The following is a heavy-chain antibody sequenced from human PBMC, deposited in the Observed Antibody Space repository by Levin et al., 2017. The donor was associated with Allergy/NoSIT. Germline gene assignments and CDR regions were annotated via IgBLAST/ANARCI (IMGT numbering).Heavy chain of an antibody. CDR1: GFTFSSYA. J-gene: IGHJ6*02. CDR3: AKVVPQRSGYDAYYYYGMDV. Sequence: LSLTCAASGFTFSSYAMSWVRQAPGKGLEWVSAISGSGGSTYYADSVKGRFTISRDNSKNTLYLQMNSLRAEDTAVYYCAKVVPQRSGYDAYYYYGMDVWGQGTTVTVSS. V-gene: IGHV3-23*01. CDR2: ISGSGGST. D-gene: IGHD5-12*01.